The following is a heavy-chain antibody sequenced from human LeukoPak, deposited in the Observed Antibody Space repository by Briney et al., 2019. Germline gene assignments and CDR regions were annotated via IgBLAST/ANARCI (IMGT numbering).Heavy chain of an antibody. Sequence: SETLSLTCTVSGGSISSSSYYWGWIRQPPGKGLEWIGSIYYSGSTYYNPSLKSRVTMSVDTSKNQFSLKLSSVTAADTAVYYCARDGYSSSWYLYHFDYWGQGTLVTVSS. V-gene: IGHV4-39*07. J-gene: IGHJ4*02. CDR1: GGSISSSSYY. CDR2: IYYSGST. CDR3: ARDGYSSSWYLYHFDY. D-gene: IGHD6-13*01.